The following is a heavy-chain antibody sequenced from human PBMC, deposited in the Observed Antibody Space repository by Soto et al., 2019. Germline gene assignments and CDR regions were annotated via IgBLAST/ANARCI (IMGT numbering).Heavy chain of an antibody. Sequence: EVQLLESGGGLVQPGGSLRLSCAASGFTFSSYAMSWVRQAPGKGLEWVSAISGSGGSTYYADSVKGRFTISRDNSKNTLYLQMNSLRAEDTAVYYCAKDREANRKVREWFDPWGQGTLVTVSS. CDR3: AKDREANRKVREWFDP. D-gene: IGHD1-1*01. CDR1: GFTFSSYA. CDR2: ISGSGGST. J-gene: IGHJ5*02. V-gene: IGHV3-23*01.